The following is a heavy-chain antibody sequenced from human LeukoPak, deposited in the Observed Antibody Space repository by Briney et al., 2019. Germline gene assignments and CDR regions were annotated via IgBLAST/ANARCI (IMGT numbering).Heavy chain of an antibody. D-gene: IGHD3-10*01. CDR3: ARDTYYYGSGRSMDV. J-gene: IGHJ6*03. Sequence: PGGSLRLSCAASGVTVSSNYMSWVRQAPGKGLEWVSVIYSGGSTYYADSVKGRFTISRDNSKNTLYLQMNSLRAEDTAVYYCARDTYYYGSGRSMDVWGKGTTVTVSS. CDR2: IYSGGST. V-gene: IGHV3-53*01. CDR1: GVTVSSNY.